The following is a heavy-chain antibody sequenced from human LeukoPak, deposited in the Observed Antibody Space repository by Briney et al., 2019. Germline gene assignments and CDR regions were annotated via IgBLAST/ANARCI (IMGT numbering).Heavy chain of an antibody. J-gene: IGHJ5*02. D-gene: IGHD2-15*01. CDR1: GFTFSSYS. V-gene: IGHV3-21*01. CDR2: ISSSSSYI. Sequence: GGSLRLSCAASGFTFSSYSMNWVRQAPGKGLEWVSFISSSSSYIYYADSVKGRFTISRDNSKNTLYLQMNSLRAEDTAVYYCAKDVARYCSGGSCYTTYNWFDPWGQGTLVTVSS. CDR3: AKDVARYCSGGSCYTTYNWFDP.